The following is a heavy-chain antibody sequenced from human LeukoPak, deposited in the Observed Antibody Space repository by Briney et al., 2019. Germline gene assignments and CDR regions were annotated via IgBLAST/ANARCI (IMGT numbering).Heavy chain of an antibody. CDR3: ARDPLSSSSFDL. J-gene: IGHJ4*02. CDR1: GFTFSSSW. Sequence: SGGSLRLSCAASGFTFSSSWMTWVRQAPGKGLEWVASINQDGGEIHYVDSVKGRFTISRDNAKNSLYLQMNSLTAEDTAVYYCARDPLSSSSFDLWGQGTLVTVSS. CDR2: INQDGGEI. V-gene: IGHV3-7*01. D-gene: IGHD6-13*01.